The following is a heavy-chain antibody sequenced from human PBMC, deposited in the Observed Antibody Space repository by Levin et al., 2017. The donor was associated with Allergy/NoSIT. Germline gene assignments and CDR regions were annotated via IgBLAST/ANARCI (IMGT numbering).Heavy chain of an antibody. CDR2: ISGSGGST. J-gene: IGHJ4*02. D-gene: IGHD5-18*01. Sequence: GGSLRLSCAASGFTFSSYAMSWVRQAPGKGLEWVSAISGSGGSTYYADSVKGRFTISRDNSKNTLYLQMNSLRAEDTAVYYCAKDLTSTWIQLWPRSFDYWGQGTLVTVSS. CDR1: GFTFSSYA. V-gene: IGHV3-23*01. CDR3: AKDLTSTWIQLWPRSFDY.